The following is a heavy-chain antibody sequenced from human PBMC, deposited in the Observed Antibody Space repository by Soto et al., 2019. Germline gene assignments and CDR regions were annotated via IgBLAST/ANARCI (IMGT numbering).Heavy chain of an antibody. CDR1: GYTFTSYA. CDR2: INAGNGNT. CDR3: ARALGSGTKGEDY. V-gene: IGHV1-3*01. J-gene: IGHJ4*02. D-gene: IGHD3-10*01. Sequence: GASVKVSCKASGYTFTSYAMHWVRQAPGQRLEWMGWINAGNGNTKYSQKFQGRVTITRDTSASTAYMELSSLRSEDTAVYYCARALGSGTKGEDYWGQGTLVTVSS.